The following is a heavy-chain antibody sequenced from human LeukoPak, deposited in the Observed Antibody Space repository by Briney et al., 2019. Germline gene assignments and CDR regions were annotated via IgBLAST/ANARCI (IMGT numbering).Heavy chain of an antibody. V-gene: IGHV1-2*02. J-gene: IGHJ4*02. CDR1: GYTFTGYY. D-gene: IGHD3-22*01. Sequence: ASVKVSCKASGYTFTGYYMHWVRQAPGQGLEWMGWINPNSGGTNYAQKLQGRVTMTTDTSTSTAYMELRSLRSDDTAVYYCARVLRAYYYDSSGYYYSYFDYWGQGTLVTVSS. CDR2: INPNSGGT. CDR3: ARVLRAYYYDSSGYYYSYFDY.